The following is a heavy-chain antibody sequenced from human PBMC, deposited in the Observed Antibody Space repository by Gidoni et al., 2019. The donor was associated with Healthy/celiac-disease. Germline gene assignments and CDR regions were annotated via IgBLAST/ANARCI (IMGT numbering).Heavy chain of an antibody. J-gene: IGHJ4*02. V-gene: IGHV3-23*01. Sequence: EVQLLESGGGLVQPGGSLRLSCAASGFPFSSYAMSWVRQAPGKGLEWVSAISGSGGSTYYADSVKGRFTISRDNSKNTLYLQMNSLRAEDTAVYYCAKDHGGVSTMEDYWGQGTLVTVSS. CDR1: GFPFSSYA. CDR2: ISGSGGST. D-gene: IGHD3-22*01. CDR3: AKDHGGVSTMEDY.